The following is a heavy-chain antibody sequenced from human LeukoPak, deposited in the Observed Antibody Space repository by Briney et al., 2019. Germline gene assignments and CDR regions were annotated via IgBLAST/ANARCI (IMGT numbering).Heavy chain of an antibody. J-gene: IGHJ4*02. CDR1: GFTFSSYG. V-gene: IGHV3-33*01. Sequence: PGGSLRLSCAASGFTFSSYGMHWVRQAPGKGLEWVAVIWYDGSNKYYADSVKGRFTISRANSKNTLYLQMTSLTAEDTAVYYCASATVTTGGDWGQGTLVTVSS. D-gene: IGHD4-17*01. CDR2: IWYDGSNK. CDR3: ASATVTTGGD.